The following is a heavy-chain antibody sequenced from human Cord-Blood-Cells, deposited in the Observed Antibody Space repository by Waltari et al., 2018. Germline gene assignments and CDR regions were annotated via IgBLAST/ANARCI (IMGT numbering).Heavy chain of an antibody. Sequence: EVQLVESGGGLVQPGGSLKLSCAASGFTFSGSAMHWVRQASGKGLEWVGRIRSKANSYATAYAASVKGRFTISRDDSKNTAYLQMNSLKTEDTAVYYCTRRIAFDPWGQGTLVTVSS. CDR3: TRRIAFDP. D-gene: IGHD2-15*01. CDR2: IRSKANSYAT. CDR1: GFTFSGSA. V-gene: IGHV3-73*02. J-gene: IGHJ5*02.